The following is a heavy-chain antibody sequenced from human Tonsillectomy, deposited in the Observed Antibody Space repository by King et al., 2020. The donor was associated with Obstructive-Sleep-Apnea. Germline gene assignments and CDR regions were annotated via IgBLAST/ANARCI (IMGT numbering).Heavy chain of an antibody. Sequence: VQLQESGPGLVKPSETLSLTCTVSGGSISSYYWTWIRQPAGKGLEWIGRIYISGGTNYNPSLKSRVTMSVDTSKNQFSLKLSSVTAADTAVYYCAATPYQLPPYFFDYWGQGTLAT. V-gene: IGHV4-4*07. D-gene: IGHD2-2*01. CDR1: GGSISSYY. J-gene: IGHJ4*02. CDR2: IYISGGT. CDR3: AATPYQLPPYFFDY.